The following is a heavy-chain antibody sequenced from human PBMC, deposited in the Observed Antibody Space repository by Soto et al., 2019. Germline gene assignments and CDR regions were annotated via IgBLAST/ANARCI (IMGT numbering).Heavy chain of an antibody. V-gene: IGHV3-30*18. Sequence: LRHSYTASGLTSSSYGMHWVRLPPGKGVEWVAIISYDGSNKYYADSVKGRFTISRDNSKNTLYLQMNSLRAEDTAVYYCAKEGDYYDSSGYYSAPIVSWCEGT. CDR3: AKEGDYYDSSGYYSAPIVS. CDR1: GLTSSSYG. CDR2: ISYDGSNK. D-gene: IGHD3-22*01. J-gene: IGHJ4*02.